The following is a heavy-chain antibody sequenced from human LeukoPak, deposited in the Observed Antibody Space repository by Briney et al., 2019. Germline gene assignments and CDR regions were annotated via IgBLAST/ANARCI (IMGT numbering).Heavy chain of an antibody. Sequence: GGSLRLSCAASGFTFTTYWMSWVRQPPGKGLEWVANIKNDGSEKYYVDAVKGRFTISRDNAKNSLYLQMNSLRAEDTAVYYCARVGTAEGTLEDYWGQGTLVTVSS. CDR3: ARVGTAEGTLEDY. V-gene: IGHV3-7*01. D-gene: IGHD6-13*01. CDR2: IKNDGSEK. CDR1: GFTFTTYW. J-gene: IGHJ4*02.